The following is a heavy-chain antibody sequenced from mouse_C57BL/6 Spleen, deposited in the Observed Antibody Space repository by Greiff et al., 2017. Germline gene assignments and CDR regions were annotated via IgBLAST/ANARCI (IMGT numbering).Heavy chain of an antibody. Sequence: EVQLVESGGGLVKPGGSLKLSCAASGFTFSRYAMSWVRQTPEKRLEWVATISDGGSYTYYPDNVKGRFTISRDNAKNNLYLQMSHLKSEDTAMYYCARERGITTDAMDYWGQGTSVTVSS. V-gene: IGHV5-4*01. CDR1: GFTFSRYA. CDR2: ISDGGSYT. J-gene: IGHJ4*01. D-gene: IGHD1-1*01. CDR3: ARERGITTDAMDY.